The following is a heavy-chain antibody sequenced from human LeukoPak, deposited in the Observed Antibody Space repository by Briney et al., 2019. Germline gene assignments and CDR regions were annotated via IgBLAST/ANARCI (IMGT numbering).Heavy chain of an antibody. J-gene: IGHJ6*04. CDR2: IKQDGSEK. V-gene: IGHV3-7*03. Sequence: GGSLRLSCAASGFTFSSYWMSWVRQAPGKGLEWVANIKQDGSEKYYVDSVKGRFTISRDNAKNSLYLQVNSLRAEDTAVYYCARDYSSGWYHHGMDVWGKGTTVTVSS. CDR3: ARDYSSGWYHHGMDV. CDR1: GFTFSSYW. D-gene: IGHD6-19*01.